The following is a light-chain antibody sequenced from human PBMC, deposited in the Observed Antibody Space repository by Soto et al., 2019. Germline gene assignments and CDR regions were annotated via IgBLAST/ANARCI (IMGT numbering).Light chain of an antibody. Sequence: DIQMSQSPSTLSGNVGDRVTITCRASQTISSWLAWYQQKPGKAPKLLIYKASTLKSGVPSRFSGSGSGTEFTLTISSLQPDDFATYYCQHYNSYSEAFGQGTNVDIK. CDR1: QTISSW. CDR2: KAS. CDR3: QHYNSYSEA. V-gene: IGKV1-5*03. J-gene: IGKJ1*01.